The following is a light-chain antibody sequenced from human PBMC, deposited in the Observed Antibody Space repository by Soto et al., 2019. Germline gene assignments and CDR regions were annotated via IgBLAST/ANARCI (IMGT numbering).Light chain of an antibody. CDR1: QSINTY. CDR2: AAS. CDR3: QQSFSAPRA. V-gene: IGKV1-39*01. J-gene: IGKJ4*01. Sequence: DIQMTQSPSSLSASVGDSVTITCRASQSINTYLNWYQQKSGKAPKLLIYAASNLQSGVPSRFSGSGSGTDFILTIGSLQPEDFATYYCQQSFSAPRAFGGGTKVEL.